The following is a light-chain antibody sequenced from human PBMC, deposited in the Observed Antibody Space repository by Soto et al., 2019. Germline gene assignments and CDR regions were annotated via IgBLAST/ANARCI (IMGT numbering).Light chain of an antibody. V-gene: IGLV2-14*01. CDR2: EVN. Sequence: QSALTQPASLCGSSGQSITISCTGTSSDICAYDYVAWFQQHPGKAPKLMISEVNNRPSGVSNRFSGSKSGNTAYLTISRLQVQAGAEYSCFSFTTTSTHVFGTGTKVTVL. J-gene: IGLJ1*01. CDR3: FSFTTTSTHV. CDR1: SSDICAYDY.